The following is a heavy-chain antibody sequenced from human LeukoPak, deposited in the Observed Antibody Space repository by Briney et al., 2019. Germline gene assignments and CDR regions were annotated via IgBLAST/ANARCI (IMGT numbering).Heavy chain of an antibody. CDR3: ARDPITIFGVVTQGY. V-gene: IGHV3-21*01. J-gene: IGHJ4*02. CDR1: GFTFSSYS. CDR2: ISSSSYI. D-gene: IGHD3-3*01. Sequence: PGGSLRLSCAASGFTFSSYSMNWVRQAPGKGLEWVSSISSSSYIYYADSVKGRFTISRDNAKNSLYLQMNSLRAEDTAVYYCARDPITIFGVVTQGYWGQGTLVTVSS.